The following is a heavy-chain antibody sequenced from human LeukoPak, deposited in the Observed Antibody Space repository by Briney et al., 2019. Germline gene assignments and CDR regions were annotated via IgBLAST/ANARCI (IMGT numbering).Heavy chain of an antibody. CDR3: ARDLTVLRFLEWFQPNYYMDV. Sequence: ASVKVSCKASGYTFTSYYMHWVRQAPGQGLEWMGIINPSGGCTSYAQKFQGRVTMTRDMSTSTVYMELSSLRSEVTAVYYCARDLTVLRFLEWFQPNYYMDVWGKGTTVTVSS. V-gene: IGHV1-46*01. CDR1: GYTFTSYY. J-gene: IGHJ6*03. D-gene: IGHD3-3*01. CDR2: INPSGGCT.